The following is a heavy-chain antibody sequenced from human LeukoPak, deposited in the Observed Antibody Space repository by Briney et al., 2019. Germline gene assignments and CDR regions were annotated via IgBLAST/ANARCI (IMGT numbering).Heavy chain of an antibody. CDR2: IKEDGTTK. CDR3: ARDRSTVTTWIDY. D-gene: IGHD4-17*01. CDR1: GFTFSHSW. J-gene: IGHJ4*02. V-gene: IGHV3-7*01. Sequence: PGGSLRLSCAASGFTFSHSWMTWVRQAPGKGLEWVADIKEDGTTKLYVDSVKGRFTISRDNAKNSLYLQMNSLRAEDTAVYYCARDRSTVTTWIDYWGQGTLVTVSS.